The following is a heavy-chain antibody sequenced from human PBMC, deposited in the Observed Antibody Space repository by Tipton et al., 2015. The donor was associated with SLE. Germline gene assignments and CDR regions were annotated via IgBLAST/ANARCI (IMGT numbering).Heavy chain of an antibody. CDR2: IYYSGST. J-gene: IGHJ5*02. CDR3: ARDMVQQRQTWFDP. V-gene: IGHV4-59*01. Sequence: TLSLTCTVSGGSMSSYYWSWIRQPPGKGLEWIGYIYYSGSTNYNPSLKSRVTISVDTSKNQFSLKLSSVTAADTAGYYCARDMVQQRQTWFDPWGQGTLVTVSS. CDR1: GGSMSSYY. D-gene: IGHD6-13*01.